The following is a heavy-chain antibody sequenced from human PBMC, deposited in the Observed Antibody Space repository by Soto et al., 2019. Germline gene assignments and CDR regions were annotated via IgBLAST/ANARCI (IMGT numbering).Heavy chain of an antibody. V-gene: IGHV5-51*04. Sequence: GESLKISCKGSGYSFTSYWIGWVRQMPGKGLEWMGIIYPGDSDTRYSPSFQGQVTISADKPISTAYLQWSSLKASDTAMYYCARFHCSGGSCYDWWLDPWGQGTLVTFSS. J-gene: IGHJ5*02. CDR2: IYPGDSDT. CDR3: ARFHCSGGSCYDWWLDP. CDR1: GYSFTSYW. D-gene: IGHD2-15*01.